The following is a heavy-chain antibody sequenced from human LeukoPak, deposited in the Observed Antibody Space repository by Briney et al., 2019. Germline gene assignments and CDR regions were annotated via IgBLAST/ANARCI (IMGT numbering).Heavy chain of an antibody. V-gene: IGHV1-2*02. J-gene: IGHJ5*02. CDR1: GYTFTGYY. Sequence: ASVKVSCKASGYTFTGYYMHWVRQAPGQGLEWMGWINPNSGGTNYAQKFQGRVTMARDTSISTAYMELSRLRSDDTAVYYCARDPRYYGSGSYHNWFDPWGQGTLVTVSS. D-gene: IGHD3-10*01. CDR3: ARDPRYYGSGSYHNWFDP. CDR2: INPNSGGT.